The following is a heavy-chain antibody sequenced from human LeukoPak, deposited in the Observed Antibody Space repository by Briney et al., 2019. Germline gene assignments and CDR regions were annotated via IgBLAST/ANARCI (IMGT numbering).Heavy chain of an antibody. V-gene: IGHV1-2*02. CDR1: GYTFTAYY. J-gene: IGHJ4*02. Sequence: GASVKVSCKASGYTFTAYYMHWVRQAPGQGPEWMGWINPKSGDTHYAQKFQGRVTMTRDTSISTAYMELSSLRSDDTAVYFCAREDYTNSRYYFDYWGQGALVTVTS. CDR2: INPKSGDT. D-gene: IGHD4-11*01. CDR3: AREDYTNSRYYFDY.